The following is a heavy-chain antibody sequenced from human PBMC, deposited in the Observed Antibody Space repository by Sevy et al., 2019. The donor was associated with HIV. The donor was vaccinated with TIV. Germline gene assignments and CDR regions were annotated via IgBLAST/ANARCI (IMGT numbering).Heavy chain of an antibody. Sequence: SETLSLTCTVSGGSISSSSYYWGWIRQPPGKGLEWIGSIYYSGITYYNPSLKRRVTLSVDTSKNQFSLKLSSVTAADTAVYYCARHAPGLDDYGDYGWFDPWGQGTLVTVSS. CDR1: GGSISSSSYY. CDR3: ARHAPGLDDYGDYGWFDP. CDR2: IYYSGIT. J-gene: IGHJ5*02. D-gene: IGHD4-17*01. V-gene: IGHV4-39*01.